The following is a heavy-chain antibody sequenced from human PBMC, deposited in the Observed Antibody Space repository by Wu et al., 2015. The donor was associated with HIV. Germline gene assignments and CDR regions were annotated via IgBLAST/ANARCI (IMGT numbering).Heavy chain of an antibody. J-gene: IGHJ3*01. Sequence: QVQLVQSGAEVKKPGASVKVSCKASGYTFTSYGISWVRQAPGQGLEWMGGIIPMFGTANYAQKFQGSVSITSDEAANTAYMEVSGLRSEDTAIYFCARVGYCISADCSRGALDVWGQGTMVTVSS. CDR2: IIPMFGTA. CDR1: GYTFTSYG. V-gene: IGHV1-69*13. CDR3: ARVGYCISADCSRGALDV. D-gene: IGHD2-2*03.